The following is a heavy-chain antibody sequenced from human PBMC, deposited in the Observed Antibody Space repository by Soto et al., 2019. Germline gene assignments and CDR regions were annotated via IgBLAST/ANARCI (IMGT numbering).Heavy chain of an antibody. V-gene: IGHV1-18*01. D-gene: IGHD4-4*01. J-gene: IGHJ6*03. CDR3: AKADSNYAGRFYYYYMDV. CDR2: ISGYNGNT. Sequence: ASVKVSCKASGYTFRSYCISWVRQAPGQGPEWMGWISGYNGNTHYPQKFQGKVTMTTDTSTSTAYMELRSLRSDDTAVYYCAKADSNYAGRFYYYYMDVWGNGTLVTVSS. CDR1: GYTFRSYC.